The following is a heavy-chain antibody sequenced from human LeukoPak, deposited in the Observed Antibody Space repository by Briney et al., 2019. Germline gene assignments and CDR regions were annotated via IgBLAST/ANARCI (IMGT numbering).Heavy chain of an antibody. J-gene: IGHJ5*02. V-gene: IGHV1-69*05. CDR1: GGTFTNSA. D-gene: IGHD4-17*01. CDR3: ARDVHGDYGSGWFDP. CDR2: IMPLFGAA. Sequence: SVKVSCKTSGGTFTNSAISWVRQAPGQGLEWLGGIMPLFGAAGYAQKFQGRVTITKDESTRTVYLELTSLTSDDTAVYYCARDVHGDYGSGWFDPWGQGTLVSVSS.